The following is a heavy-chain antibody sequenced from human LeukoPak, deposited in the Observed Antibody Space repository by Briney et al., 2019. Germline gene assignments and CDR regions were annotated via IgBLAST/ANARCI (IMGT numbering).Heavy chain of an antibody. CDR2: IYYSGST. CDR1: GGSISSYY. V-gene: IGHV4-59*08. CDR3: ARYSTIFGVVSPARYYFDY. D-gene: IGHD3-3*01. J-gene: IGHJ4*02. Sequence: SSETLSLTCTVSGGSISSYYWSWIRQPPGKGLEWIGYIYYSGSTNYNPSLKSRVTISVDTSENQFSLKLSSVTAADTAVYYCARYSTIFGVVSPARYYFDYWGQGTLVTVSS.